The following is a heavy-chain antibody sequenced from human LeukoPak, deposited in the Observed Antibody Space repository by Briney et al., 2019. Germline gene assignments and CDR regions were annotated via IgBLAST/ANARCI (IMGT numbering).Heavy chain of an antibody. D-gene: IGHD3-22*01. CDR1: GGSISSYY. CDR3: ARVPPYYYDSSGYPDY. Sequence: TSETLSLTCTVSGGSISSYYWSWIRQPAGKGLEWIGRIYTSGSTNYNPSLKSRVTMSVDTSKNQFSLKLSSVTAADTAVYYCARVPPYYYDSSGYPDYWGQGTLVTVSS. J-gene: IGHJ4*02. CDR2: IYTSGST. V-gene: IGHV4-4*07.